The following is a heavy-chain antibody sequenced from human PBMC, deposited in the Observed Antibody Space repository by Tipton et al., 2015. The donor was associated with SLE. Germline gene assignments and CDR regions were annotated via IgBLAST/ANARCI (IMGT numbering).Heavy chain of an antibody. D-gene: IGHD3-10*01. Sequence: TLSLTCTVSGGSIRSSNYYWGWIRQPPGKGLEWIGSVYYSGYTFYNPSLKSRVTISGDTSKNQFSLRVSSVTAADTAVYYCARGNYASESYYRLYMDVWGKGITVTVSS. CDR3: ARGNYASESYYRLYMDV. V-gene: IGHV4-39*07. CDR2: VYYSGYT. CDR1: GGSIRSSNYY. J-gene: IGHJ6*03.